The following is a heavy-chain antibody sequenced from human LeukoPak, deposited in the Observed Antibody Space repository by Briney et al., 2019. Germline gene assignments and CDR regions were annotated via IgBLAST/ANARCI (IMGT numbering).Heavy chain of an antibody. V-gene: IGHV3-30-3*01. J-gene: IGHJ4*02. Sequence: GMSLRLSCAASGFTFSAYAMHWVRQAPGKGLEWVAIISYDGNITYQADSVKGRFTISRDDSKNTLYLQMNSLRAEDTAVYYCARDRSANSRVYYFDYWGQGTLVTVSS. CDR1: GFTFSAYA. CDR3: ARDRSANSRVYYFDY. CDR2: ISYDGNIT. D-gene: IGHD4/OR15-4a*01.